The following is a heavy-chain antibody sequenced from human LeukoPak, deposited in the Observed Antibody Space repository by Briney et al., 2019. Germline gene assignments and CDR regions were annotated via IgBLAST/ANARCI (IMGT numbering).Heavy chain of an antibody. J-gene: IGHJ4*02. CDR1: GDSVSSNSAA. Sequence: SQTLSLTCAISGDSVSSNSAAWNWIRQSPSRGLEWLGRTYYRSKWYNDYAVSVKSRITINPDTSKNQFSLQLNSVTPEDTAVYYCARVHYYDSSVAVDYFDYWGQGTLVTVSS. V-gene: IGHV6-1*01. CDR2: TYYRSKWYN. D-gene: IGHD3-22*01. CDR3: ARVHYYDSSVAVDYFDY.